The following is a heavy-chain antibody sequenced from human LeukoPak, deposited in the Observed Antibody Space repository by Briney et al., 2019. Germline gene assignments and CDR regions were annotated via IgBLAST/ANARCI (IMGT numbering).Heavy chain of an antibody. D-gene: IGHD2-2*01. CDR2: LSYSGST. V-gene: IGHV4-39*01. Sequence: SETLSLTCTVSGGSISSSSYYWGWIRQPPGKGLEWIGSLSYSGSTYYNPSLKSRVTLSVDTSNNQFPLKLSSVTAADTAVYYCARHRIPAALASAFDYWGQGTLVTVSS. CDR1: GGSISSSSYY. J-gene: IGHJ4*02. CDR3: ARHRIPAALASAFDY.